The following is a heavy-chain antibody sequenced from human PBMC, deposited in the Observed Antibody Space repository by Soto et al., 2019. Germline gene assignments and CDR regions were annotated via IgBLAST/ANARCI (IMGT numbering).Heavy chain of an antibody. CDR2: ISYDGSNK. CDR1: GFTFSSYA. CDR3: ARGPIPFYYDSSPPEYFQH. D-gene: IGHD3-22*01. Sequence: QVQLVESGGGVVQPGRSLRLSCAASGFTFSSYAMHWVRQAPGKGLEWVAVISYDGSNKYYADSVKGRFTISRDNSKNTLYLQMNSLRAEDTAVYYCARGPIPFYYDSSPPEYFQHWGQGTLVTVSS. V-gene: IGHV3-30-3*01. J-gene: IGHJ1*01.